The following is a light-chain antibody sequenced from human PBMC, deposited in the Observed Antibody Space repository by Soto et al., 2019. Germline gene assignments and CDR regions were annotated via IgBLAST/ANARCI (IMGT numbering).Light chain of an antibody. CDR3: HQAHSFPFT. CDR2: DAS. CDR1: QSVSTY. Sequence: TQSPAILSLSPGERATLSCRASQSVSTYLAWYQQKPGKAPKLLISDASRLQSGVPSTFSGSGSGTDFSLTISSLQPEDFATYYCHQAHSFPFTFGPGTKVEIK. J-gene: IGKJ3*01. V-gene: IGKV1-12*01.